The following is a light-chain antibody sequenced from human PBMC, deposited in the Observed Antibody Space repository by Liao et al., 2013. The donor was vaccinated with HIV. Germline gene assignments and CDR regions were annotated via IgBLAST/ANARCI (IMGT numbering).Light chain of an antibody. V-gene: IGLV3-1*01. J-gene: IGLJ1*01. CDR2: QDS. CDR1: KLGDKY. Sequence: SYELTQPPSVSVSPGQTASITCSGDKLGDKYACWYQQKPGQSPVLVIYQDSKRPSGIPERFSGSNSGNTATLTISGTQAMDEADYYCQAWDSSSYVFGNWTEGTPS. CDR3: QAWDSSSYV.